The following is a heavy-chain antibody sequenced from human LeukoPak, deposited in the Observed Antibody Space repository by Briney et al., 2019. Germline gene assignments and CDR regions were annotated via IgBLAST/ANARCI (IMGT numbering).Heavy chain of an antibody. CDR2: IRSKAYGGTT. D-gene: IGHD3-10*01. Sequence: PGGSLRLSCTASGFTFGDYAISWVRQAPGKGLEWVGFIRSKAYGGTTEYAASVKGRFTISRDDSKSIAYLQMNSLKTEDTAVYYCTTDRFGESDYWGQGTLVTVSS. V-gene: IGHV3-49*04. CDR3: TTDRFGESDY. CDR1: GFTFGDYA. J-gene: IGHJ4*02.